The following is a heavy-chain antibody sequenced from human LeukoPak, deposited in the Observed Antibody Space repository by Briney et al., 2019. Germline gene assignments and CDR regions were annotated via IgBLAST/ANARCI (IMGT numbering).Heavy chain of an antibody. CDR2: INPNTGGT. Sequence: ASVKLSFKSSGYTFTGYYMHLVRQAPAQGFELIGWINPNTGGTHYAQNFHGRVTMTRDTSISTAYIVFRRLKLSDKAAYFYARGDGDYVGNDYWGHGTLVTVSS. CDR1: GYTFTGYY. V-gene: IGHV1-2*02. D-gene: IGHD4-17*01. CDR3: ARGDGDYVGNDY. J-gene: IGHJ4*01.